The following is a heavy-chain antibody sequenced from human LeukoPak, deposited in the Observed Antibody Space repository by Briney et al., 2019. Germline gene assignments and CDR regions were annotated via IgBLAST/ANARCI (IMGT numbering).Heavy chain of an antibody. CDR2: IYPGDSDT. CDR3: VRHDLDNDYYGMDV. V-gene: IGHV5-51*01. J-gene: IGHJ6*02. Sequence: GESLKISGKAFGYQFTSYWIGWVRQQPGQGLEWMGIIYPGDSDTRDSPSFRGQVTISADTSISTAYLQWSSLKASDTAIYYCVRHDLDNDYYGMDVWGQGTTVTVSS. CDR1: GYQFTSYW.